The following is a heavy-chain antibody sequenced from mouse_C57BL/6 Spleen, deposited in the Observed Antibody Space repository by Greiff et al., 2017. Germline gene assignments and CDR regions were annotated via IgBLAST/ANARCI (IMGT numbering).Heavy chain of an antibody. CDR3: ARKTAQVPYYFDY. CDR1: GYSITSGYY. CDR2: ISYDGSN. D-gene: IGHD3-2*02. Sequence: ESGPGLVKPSQSLSLTCSVTGYSITSGYYWNWIRQFPGNKLEWMGYISYDGSNNYNTSLKNRISITRDTSKNQFFLKLNSVTTEDTATYYCARKTAQVPYYFDYWGKGTTLTVAS. J-gene: IGHJ2*01. V-gene: IGHV3-6*01.